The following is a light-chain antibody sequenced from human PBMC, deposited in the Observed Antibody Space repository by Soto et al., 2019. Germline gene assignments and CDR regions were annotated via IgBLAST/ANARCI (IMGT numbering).Light chain of an antibody. CDR3: QTWGTGIRV. V-gene: IGLV4-69*01. Sequence: QSVLTQSPSASASLGASVKLTCTLSSGHSSYAIAWHQQQPEKGPRYLMKLNSDGSHSKGDGIPDRLSGSSSGAERYLTISSLQSEYEADYYCQTWGTGIRVFGTGTKVTVL. CDR2: LNSDGSH. J-gene: IGLJ1*01. CDR1: SGHSSYA.